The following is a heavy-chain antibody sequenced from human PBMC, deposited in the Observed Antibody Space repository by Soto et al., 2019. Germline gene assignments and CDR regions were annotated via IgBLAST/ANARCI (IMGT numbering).Heavy chain of an antibody. Sequence: QAQLVQSGAEVKKPGSSVKVSCKASGGTFNRETFSWVRQAPGQGLQWMGRIIPVLDVTEYPQNFQGRVTITADTSTSTVYLALSGLGSDDTAVYYCARCGKLGGAPDVWGKGTPVIVSS. CDR2: IIPVLDVT. CDR1: GGTFNRET. V-gene: IGHV1-69*02. D-gene: IGHD3-10*01. J-gene: IGHJ6*04. CDR3: ARCGKLGGAPDV.